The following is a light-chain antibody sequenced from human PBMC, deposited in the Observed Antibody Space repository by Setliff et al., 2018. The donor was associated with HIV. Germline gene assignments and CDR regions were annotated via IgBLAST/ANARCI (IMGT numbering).Light chain of an antibody. V-gene: IGLV1-44*01. CDR3: AAWDDNLNGDV. CDR1: FSNIGRNT. J-gene: IGLJ1*01. CDR2: ANF. Sequence: QSVLTQPPSASGTPGQRVTISCSGSFSNIGRNTINWYQQLPGTAPKLLIFANFQRPAGVPDRFSGAKSVTSASLAIRGLQSEDEADYFCAAWDDNLNGDVFGPGTKVTVL.